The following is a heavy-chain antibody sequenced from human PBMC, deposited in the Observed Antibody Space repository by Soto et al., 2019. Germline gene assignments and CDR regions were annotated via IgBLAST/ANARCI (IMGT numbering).Heavy chain of an antibody. Sequence: SGPTLVNPTQTLTLTCTFSGFSLSTSGVGVGWIRQPPGKALEWLALIYWNDDKRYSPSLKSRLTITKDTSKNQVVLTMTNMDPVDTATYYCAHDRLYDSSGYYYHPDYWGQGTLVTVSS. CDR1: GFSLSTSGVG. D-gene: IGHD3-22*01. J-gene: IGHJ4*02. V-gene: IGHV2-5*01. CDR2: IYWNDDK. CDR3: AHDRLYDSSGYYYHPDY.